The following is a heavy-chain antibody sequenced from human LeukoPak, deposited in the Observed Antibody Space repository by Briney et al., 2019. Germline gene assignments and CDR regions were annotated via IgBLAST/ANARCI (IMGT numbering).Heavy chain of an antibody. J-gene: IGHJ4*02. Sequence: GGTLRLSCAASGFTFSSYGMSWVRQAPGKGLEWVSAISGSGSTIYYADSVKGRFTISRDNAKNSLYLQMNSLRAEDTAVYYCARDFGGWYHYWGQGTLVTVSS. CDR1: GFTFSSYG. D-gene: IGHD6-19*01. CDR3: ARDFGGWYHY. V-gene: IGHV3-21*04. CDR2: ISGSGSTI.